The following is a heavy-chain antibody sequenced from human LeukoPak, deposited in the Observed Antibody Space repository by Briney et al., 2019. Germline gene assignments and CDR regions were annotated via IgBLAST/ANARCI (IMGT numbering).Heavy chain of an antibody. J-gene: IGHJ4*02. CDR2: ITNDGSST. CDR1: GLTFSSHW. Sequence: GGSLRLSCAASGLTFSSHWMHWVRQAPGKGLAWVSRITNDGSSTTYADSVKGRFTISRDNAKNMLYLQVNSLRAEDTAVYYCAIQQGGNPAYWGQGTLVTVSS. D-gene: IGHD1-14*01. CDR3: AIQQGGNPAY. V-gene: IGHV3-74*01.